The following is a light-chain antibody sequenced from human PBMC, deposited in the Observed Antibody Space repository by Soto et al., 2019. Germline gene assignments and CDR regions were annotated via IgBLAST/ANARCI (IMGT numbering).Light chain of an antibody. CDR1: SSDFGGYNY. V-gene: IGLV2-14*03. Sequence: QSALTQPASVSGSPGQSITISCTGTSSDFGGYNYVSWYQQYPGKVPKLLIYHVSNRPSGVSNRFSGSKSGNTASLTISGLQAEDEADYFCTSSTSDNLYVFGTGTKGTV. J-gene: IGLJ1*01. CDR3: TSSTSDNLYV. CDR2: HVS.